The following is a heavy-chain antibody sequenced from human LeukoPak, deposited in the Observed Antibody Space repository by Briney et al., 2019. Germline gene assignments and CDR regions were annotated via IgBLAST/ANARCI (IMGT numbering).Heavy chain of an antibody. Sequence: SETLSLTCTLSGGSISSSYYYWGWIHQPPGKGLEWIGSIYYSGSTYYNPSLKSRVTISVDTSKNQFSLKLTSVTAADTAVYYCAAPLVLPFDPWGQGTLVTVSS. CDR2: IYYSGST. J-gene: IGHJ5*02. CDR3: AAPLVLPFDP. V-gene: IGHV4-39*01. CDR1: GGSISSSYYY. D-gene: IGHD2-15*01.